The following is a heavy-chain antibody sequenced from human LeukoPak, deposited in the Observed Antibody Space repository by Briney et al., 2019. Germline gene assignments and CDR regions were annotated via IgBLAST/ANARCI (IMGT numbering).Heavy chain of an antibody. V-gene: IGHV3-23*01. Sequence: HAGGSLRLSCAASGFTFSSYGMSWVRQAPGKGLEWVSAISGSGGSTYYADSVKGRFTISRDNSKNTLYLQMNSLRAEDTAVYYCAKAVWYYYDSSGYYYWGQGTLVTVSS. J-gene: IGHJ4*02. CDR3: AKAVWYYYDSSGYYY. CDR1: GFTFSSYG. CDR2: ISGSGGST. D-gene: IGHD3-22*01.